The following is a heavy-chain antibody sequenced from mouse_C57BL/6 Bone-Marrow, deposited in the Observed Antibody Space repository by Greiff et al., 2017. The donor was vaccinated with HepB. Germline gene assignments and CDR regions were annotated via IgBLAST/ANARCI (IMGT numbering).Heavy chain of an antibody. CDR1: GFNIKDDY. V-gene: IGHV14-4*01. CDR3: TFYYYGSRGYFDV. CDR2: IDPENGDT. D-gene: IGHD1-1*01. J-gene: IGHJ1*03. Sequence: EVQLQESGAELVRPGASVKLSCTASGFNIKDDYMHWVKQRPEQGLEWMGWIDPENGDTEYASKFQGKATITADTSSNTAYLQLSSLTSEDTAVYYCTFYYYGSRGYFDVWGTGTTVTVSS.